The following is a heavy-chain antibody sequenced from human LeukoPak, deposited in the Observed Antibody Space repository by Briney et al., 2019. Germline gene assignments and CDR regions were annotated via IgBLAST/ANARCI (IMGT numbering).Heavy chain of an antibody. D-gene: IGHD4-23*01. CDR2: INTYIGDT. CDR1: GYTLTNYN. Sequence: ASVKVSCKASGYTLTNYNISWVRQAPGQGLEWMGWINTYIGDTLYAQKLQGRVTMTADTSTNTAYMELRSLRFDDTAVYYCAREFGHCYGDNCFYFFDTWGQGFRVTVSS. J-gene: IGHJ4*02. CDR3: AREFGHCYGDNCFYFFDT. V-gene: IGHV1-18*01.